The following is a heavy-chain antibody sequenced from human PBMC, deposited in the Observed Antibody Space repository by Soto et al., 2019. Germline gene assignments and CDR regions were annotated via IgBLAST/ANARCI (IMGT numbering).Heavy chain of an antibody. CDR2: IYHSGST. J-gene: IGHJ4*02. D-gene: IGHD3-22*01. CDR3: ARGDYYDSSGYKYYFDY. V-gene: IGHV4-30-2*01. Sequence: PSETRSPTCPVSGGSISGGGYSWSWIRQPPGKGREGIGYIYHSGSTYYNPSLESPVTISVDRSKHQFSLKLSSVTAADTAVYYCARGDYYDSSGYKYYFDYWGQGTLVTVSS. CDR1: GGSISGGGYS.